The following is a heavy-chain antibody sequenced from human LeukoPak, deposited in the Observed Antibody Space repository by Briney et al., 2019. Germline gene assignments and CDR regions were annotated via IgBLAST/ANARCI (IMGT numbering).Heavy chain of an antibody. J-gene: IGHJ4*02. CDR2: INPSGGST. V-gene: IGHV1-46*01. Sequence: ASVKVSRKASGYTFTSYYMHWVRQAPGQGLEWMGIINPSGGSTSYAQKFQGRVTMTRDTSTSTVYMELSSLRSEDTAVYYCASDYGGNSPPDYWGQGTLVTVSS. D-gene: IGHD4-23*01. CDR1: GYTFTSYY. CDR3: ASDYGGNSPPDY.